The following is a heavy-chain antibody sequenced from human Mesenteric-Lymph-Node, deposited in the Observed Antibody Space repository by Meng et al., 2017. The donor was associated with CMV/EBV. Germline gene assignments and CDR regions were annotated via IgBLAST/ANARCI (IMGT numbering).Heavy chain of an antibody. CDR3: ARDSGRTGGYSYGLDAYDI. CDR2: IYYSGTT. D-gene: IGHD5-12*01. V-gene: IGHV4-59*01. Sequence: SISSYYWSWIRQSPGKGLEWIGYIYYSGTTNYNPSLKSRVTISVDTSKNQFSLRLSSVTAADTAVYYCARDSGRTGGYSYGLDAYDIWGQGTMVTVSS. J-gene: IGHJ3*02. CDR1: SISSYY.